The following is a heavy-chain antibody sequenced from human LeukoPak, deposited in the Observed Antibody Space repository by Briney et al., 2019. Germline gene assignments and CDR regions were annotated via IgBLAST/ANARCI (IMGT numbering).Heavy chain of an antibody. Sequence: GGSLRLPCAASGPTVSGNYIIWVRQAPGKGLEWVSLINSGGSTYYADSVKGRLTISRDNSKNTLYLQMNSLRAEDTAVYYCARAFSSGWSFDYWGQGTLVTVSS. CDR2: INSGGST. V-gene: IGHV3-66*01. J-gene: IGHJ4*02. CDR3: ARAFSSGWSFDY. CDR1: GPTVSGNY. D-gene: IGHD6-19*01.